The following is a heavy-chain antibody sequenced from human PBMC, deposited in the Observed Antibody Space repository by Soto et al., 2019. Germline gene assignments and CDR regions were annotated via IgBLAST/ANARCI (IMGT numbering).Heavy chain of an antibody. J-gene: IGHJ4*02. Sequence: SETLSLTCTVSGGSISSYYWSWIRQPPGKALEWIGYIYYSGSTNYKPSLKNRVTISVDTSKNQFSLKVSSVTAADTAVYYCARRYGGNFDYWGQGTLVTVSS. V-gene: IGHV4-59*01. D-gene: IGHD1-26*01. CDR1: GGSISSYY. CDR2: IYYSGST. CDR3: ARRYGGNFDY.